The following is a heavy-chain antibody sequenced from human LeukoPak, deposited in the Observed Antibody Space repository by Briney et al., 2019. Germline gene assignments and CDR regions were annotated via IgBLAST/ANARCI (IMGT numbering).Heavy chain of an antibody. J-gene: IGHJ4*02. CDR2: ISSSGSTI. CDR3: ARTTTVTTAGGIDY. V-gene: IGHV3-11*04. D-gene: IGHD4-17*01. Sequence: GSLRLSCAASGFTFSDYYMSWIRHAPGKWLEWVSYISSSGSTIYYADSVKGRFTISRDNAKNSLYLQMNSLRAEDTAVYYCARTTTVTTAGGIDYWGQGTLVTVSS. CDR1: GFTFSDYY.